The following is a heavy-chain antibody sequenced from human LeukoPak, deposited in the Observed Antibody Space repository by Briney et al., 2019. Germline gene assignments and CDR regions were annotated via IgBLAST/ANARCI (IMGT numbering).Heavy chain of an antibody. V-gene: IGHV3-21*01. J-gene: IGHJ6*03. CDR1: EFTFSSYS. Sequence: GGSLRLSCAASEFTFSSYSMNWVRQAPGKGLEWVSSISSSSSYIYYADSVKGRFTISRDNAKNSLYLQMNSLRAEDTAVYYCARDATTELGTVYMDVWGKGTTVTISS. CDR2: ISSSSSYI. CDR3: ARDATTELGTVYMDV. D-gene: IGHD4-17*01.